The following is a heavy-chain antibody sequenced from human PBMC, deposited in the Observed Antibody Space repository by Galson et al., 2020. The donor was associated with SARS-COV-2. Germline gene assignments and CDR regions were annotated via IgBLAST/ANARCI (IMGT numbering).Heavy chain of an antibody. CDR1: GESFNGYF. J-gene: IGHJ4*02. CDR2: VDHNGIT. CDR3: ARRVYEKTLDY. D-gene: IGHD2-8*01. V-gene: IGHV4-34*01. Sequence: SETLSLTCAVYGESFNGYFWSWIRQPPGKGLEWIGEVDHNGITNYNPSLESRVTISADTSKNQFSLSLKSMTAADAAVYYCARRVYEKTLDYWGQGTRVAVSS.